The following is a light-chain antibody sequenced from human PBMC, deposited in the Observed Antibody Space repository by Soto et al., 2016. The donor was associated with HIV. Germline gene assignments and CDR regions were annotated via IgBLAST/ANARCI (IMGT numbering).Light chain of an antibody. CDR3: NALDTSGDHV. J-gene: IGLJ1*01. V-gene: IGLV3-19*01. Sequence: SSGLTQDPAVSVALGQTVRITCQGDSLRSYYGNWYRQRPGQAPVIVMYGKNNRPSGIPDRFSGSYSGNTASLTITGAQAEDEGDYYCNALDTSGDHVFGTGTKVTVL. CDR1: SLRSYY. CDR2: GKN.